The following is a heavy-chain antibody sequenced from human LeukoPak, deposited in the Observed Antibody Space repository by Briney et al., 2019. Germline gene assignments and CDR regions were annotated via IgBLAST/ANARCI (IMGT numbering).Heavy chain of an antibody. CDR2: ISSSSSYI. Sequence: GGSLRLSCAASGFTFSSYSMNWVRQAPGKGLEWVSCISSSSSYIYYADSVKGRFTISRDNAKNSLYLQMGSLGAEDMAVYYCARGGIKGPHDAFDIWGRGTMVTVSS. CDR3: ARGGIKGPHDAFDI. D-gene: IGHD3-10*01. J-gene: IGHJ3*02. V-gene: IGHV3-21*01. CDR1: GFTFSSYS.